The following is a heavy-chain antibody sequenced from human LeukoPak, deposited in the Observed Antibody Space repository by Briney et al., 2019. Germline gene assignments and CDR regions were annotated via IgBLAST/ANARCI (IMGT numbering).Heavy chain of an antibody. V-gene: IGHV3-74*01. Sequence: PGGSLRLSCAASGFTFSSYWMHWVRQAPGKGLVWVSRINSDGSSTSYADSVKGRFTISRDNAKNTLYLQMNSLRAEDTAVYYCARSPRHDYGGSWYFDLWGRGTLVTVFS. CDR2: INSDGSST. CDR3: ARSPRHDYGGSWYFDL. J-gene: IGHJ2*01. D-gene: IGHD4-23*01. CDR1: GFTFSSYW.